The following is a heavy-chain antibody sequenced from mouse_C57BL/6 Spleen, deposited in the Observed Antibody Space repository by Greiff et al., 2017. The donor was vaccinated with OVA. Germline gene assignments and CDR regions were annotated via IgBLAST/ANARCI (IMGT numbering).Heavy chain of an antibody. CDR2: IDPSDSYT. CDR1: GYTFTSYW. D-gene: IGHD1-1*01. V-gene: IGHV1-69*01. Sequence: QVQLQQPGAELVMPGASVKLSCKASGYTFTSYWMHWVKQRPGQGLEWIGEIDPSDSYTNYNQKFKGKSTLTVDKSSSTAYMQLSSLTSEDSAVYYGARSGGYGSSYDTFDYWGQGTTLTVSS. J-gene: IGHJ2*01. CDR3: ARSGGYGSSYDTFDY.